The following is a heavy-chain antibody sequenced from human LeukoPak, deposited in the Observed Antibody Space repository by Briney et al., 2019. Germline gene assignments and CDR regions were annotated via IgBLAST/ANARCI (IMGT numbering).Heavy chain of an antibody. Sequence: SETLSLTCTVSGGSISSSSYYWGWIRQPPGKGLEWIGSIYYSGSTYYNPSLKSRVTISVDTSKNQFSLKLSSVTAADTAVYYCARQYMVAGIVVVIGYFDYWGQGTLVTVSS. D-gene: IGHD3-22*01. J-gene: IGHJ4*02. CDR1: GGSISSSSYY. CDR3: ARQYMVAGIVVVIGYFDY. V-gene: IGHV4-39*01. CDR2: IYYSGST.